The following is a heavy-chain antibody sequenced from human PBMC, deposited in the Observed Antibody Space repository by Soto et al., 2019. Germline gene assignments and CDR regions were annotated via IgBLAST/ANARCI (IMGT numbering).Heavy chain of an antibody. D-gene: IGHD6-25*01. CDR1: GGTFSRYA. CDR3: ARQGAALRDYYYGMDG. Sequence: QVQLVQSGAEVKKPGSSVKVSCKASGGTFSRYAISWVRQAPGQGLEWMGGIIPIFGTANYAQKFQGRVTITADESTSTAAMELSSLRSEDTAVYYCARQGAALRDYYYGMDGWGQGTTVTVSS. V-gene: IGHV1-69*12. CDR2: IIPIFGTA. J-gene: IGHJ6*02.